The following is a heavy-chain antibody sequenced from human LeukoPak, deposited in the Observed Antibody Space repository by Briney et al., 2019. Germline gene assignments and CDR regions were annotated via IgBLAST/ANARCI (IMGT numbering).Heavy chain of an antibody. V-gene: IGHV3-7*03. CDR1: GFTFSSYW. J-gene: IGHJ3*02. CDR3: ARDQELWPSDAFDI. Sequence: GGSLRLSCAASGFTFSSYWMSWVRQAPGKGLEWVANIKQDGSEKYYVDSVKGRFTISRDNAKTSLYLQMNSLRAEDTAVYYCARDQELWPSDAFDIWGQGTMVTVSS. CDR2: IKQDGSEK. D-gene: IGHD5-18*01.